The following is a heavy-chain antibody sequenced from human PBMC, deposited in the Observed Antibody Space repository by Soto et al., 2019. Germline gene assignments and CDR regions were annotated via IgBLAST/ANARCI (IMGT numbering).Heavy chain of an antibody. CDR2: IIPIFGTA. J-gene: IGHJ4*02. CDR1: GGTFSSYA. V-gene: IGHV1-69*13. CDR3: VYDSSGYYFTQGGHGRYYFDY. Sequence: GASVKVSCKASGGTFSSYAISWVRQAPGQGLEWMGGIIPIFGTANYAQKFQGRVTITADESTSTAYMELSSLRSEDTAVYYCVYDSSGYYFTQGGHGRYYFDYWGQGTLVTVSS. D-gene: IGHD3-22*01.